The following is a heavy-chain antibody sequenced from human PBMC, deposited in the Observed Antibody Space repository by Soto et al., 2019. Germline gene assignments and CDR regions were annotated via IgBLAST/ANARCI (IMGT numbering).Heavy chain of an antibody. CDR3: TIGSWSGEVFDI. CDR2: IIPMLGVR. V-gene: IGHV1-69*02. D-gene: IGHD2-21*01. Sequence: QVQLVQSGAEVKKPGSSVKVSCKDSGGTFSTYSMFWVRQAPGQGLEWMGRIIPMLGVRNYAQRFQDRVTIIADKSTATVHMELSSLRSEDTAVYYCTIGSWSGEVFDIWGQGKMVTVSS. CDR1: GGTFSTYS. J-gene: IGHJ3*02.